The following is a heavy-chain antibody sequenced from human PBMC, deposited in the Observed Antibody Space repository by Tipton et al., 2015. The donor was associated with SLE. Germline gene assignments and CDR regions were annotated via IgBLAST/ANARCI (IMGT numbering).Heavy chain of an antibody. CDR3: ARDQRNTNGILDF. CDR1: GFTFSSYA. J-gene: IGHJ4*02. CDR2: ISYDGSNK. D-gene: IGHD1-14*01. Sequence: SLRLSCTASGFTFSSYAMHWVRQAPGKGLEWVAVISYDGSNKYYADSVKGRFTVSRDNSKNTLYLQMDSLRAEDTAVYYCARDQRNTNGILDFWGQGTLVTVSS. V-gene: IGHV3-30-3*01.